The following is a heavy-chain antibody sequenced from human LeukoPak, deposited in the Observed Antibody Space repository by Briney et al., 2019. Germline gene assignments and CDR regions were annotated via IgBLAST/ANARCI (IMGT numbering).Heavy chain of an antibody. J-gene: IGHJ4*02. Sequence: SETLSLTCTVSGGSISSYYWSWIRQPPGKGLEWIGYIYYSGTTNYNPSLRSRVTISVDTSENHFSLKLSSVTAADTALYYCARGGGWSPYYFDYWGQGTLVTVSS. CDR1: GGSISSYY. CDR3: ARGGGWSPYYFDY. CDR2: IYYSGTT. D-gene: IGHD6-19*01. V-gene: IGHV4-59*01.